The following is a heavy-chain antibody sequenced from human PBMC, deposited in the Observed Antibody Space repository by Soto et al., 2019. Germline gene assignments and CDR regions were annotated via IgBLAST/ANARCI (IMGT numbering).Heavy chain of an antibody. J-gene: IGHJ6*02. CDR2: IYSGGST. Sequence: VGSLRLSCAASWFTVSSNYMSWVRQAPGKGLEWVSVIYSGGSTYYADSVKGRFTISRDNSKNTLYLQMNSLRAEDTAVYYCAAAIGYYGSGSYYNGVYYYYYGMDVWGQGTTVTVSS. D-gene: IGHD3-10*01. CDR1: WFTVSSNY. CDR3: AAAIGYYGSGSYYNGVYYYYYGMDV. V-gene: IGHV3-53*01.